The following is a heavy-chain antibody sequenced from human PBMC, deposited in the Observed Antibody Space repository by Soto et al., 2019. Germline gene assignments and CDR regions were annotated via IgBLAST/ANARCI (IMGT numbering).Heavy chain of an antibody. V-gene: IGHV4-34*01. Sequence: PSETLSLTCAVYGGSFSGYYWSWIRQPPGKRLEWIGEINHSGSTNYNPSLKSRVTISVDTSKNQFSLKLSSVTAADTAVYYCARGPRRGYSYGTLDYWGQGTLVT. CDR3: ARGPRRGYSYGTLDY. CDR1: GGSFSGYY. CDR2: INHSGST. J-gene: IGHJ4*02. D-gene: IGHD5-18*01.